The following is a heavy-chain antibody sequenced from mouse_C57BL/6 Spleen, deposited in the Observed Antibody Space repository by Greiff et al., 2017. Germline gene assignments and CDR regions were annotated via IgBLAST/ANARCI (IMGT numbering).Heavy chain of an antibody. J-gene: IGHJ2*01. CDR3: ARKDYYGSSYVPFDY. V-gene: IGHV1-85*01. D-gene: IGHD1-1*01. Sequence: QVQLKQSGPELVKPGASVKLSCKASGYTFTSYDINWVKQRPGQGLEWIGWIYPRDGSTKYNEKFKGKATLTVDTSSSTAYMELHSLTSEDSAVYFCARKDYYGSSYVPFDYWGQGTTLTVSS. CDR1: GYTFTSYD. CDR2: IYPRDGST.